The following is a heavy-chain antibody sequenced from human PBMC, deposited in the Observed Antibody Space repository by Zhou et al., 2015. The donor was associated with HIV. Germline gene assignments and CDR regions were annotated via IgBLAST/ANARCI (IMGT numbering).Heavy chain of an antibody. CDR3: ARGERPGNYYYYYGMDV. CDR2: IIPIFGTA. V-gene: IGHV1-69*01. CDR1: GGTFSSYA. J-gene: IGHJ6*02. D-gene: IGHD1-1*01. Sequence: QVQLVQSGAEVKKPGSSVKVSCKASGGTFSSYAISWVRQAPGQGLEWMGGIIPIFGTANYAQKFQGRVTITADESTSTAYMELSSLRSEDTAVYYCARGERPGNYYYYYGMDVWGQGTTVTVSS.